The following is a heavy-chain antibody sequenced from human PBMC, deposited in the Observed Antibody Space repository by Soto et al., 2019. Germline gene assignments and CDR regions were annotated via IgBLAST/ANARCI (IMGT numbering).Heavy chain of an antibody. CDR2: IRYDGSNK. Sequence: GGSLRLSCAASGFTFSSYGMHWVRQAPGKGLEWVAVIRYDGSNKYYADSVKGRFTISRDNSKNTLYLQMNSLRAEDKAVYYCAREGATYYYDSSGYYRQLYGAFDIWGQGTMVTVSS. CDR3: AREGATYYYDSSGYYRQLYGAFDI. CDR1: GFTFSSYG. J-gene: IGHJ3*02. V-gene: IGHV3-33*01. D-gene: IGHD3-22*01.